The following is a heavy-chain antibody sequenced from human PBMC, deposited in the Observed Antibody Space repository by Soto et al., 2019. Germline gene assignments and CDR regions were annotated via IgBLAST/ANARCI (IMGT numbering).Heavy chain of an antibody. CDR2: INANGGST. V-gene: IGHV3-23*01. J-gene: IGHJ5*02. Sequence: EVQVLESGGGLVQPGGSLRLSCVGSGFTFSSHVMTWVRQAPGKGLEWVSSINANGGSTYYAESVMGRFTISRDNSRNTLSLQMRSLRAEDTAVYYCAKGLDNTYREGSWGQGTLVTVSS. D-gene: IGHD1-1*01. CDR3: AKGLDNTYREGS. CDR1: GFTFSSHV.